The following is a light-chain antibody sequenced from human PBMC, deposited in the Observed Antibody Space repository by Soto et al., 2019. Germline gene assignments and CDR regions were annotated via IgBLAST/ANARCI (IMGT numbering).Light chain of an antibody. J-gene: IGLJ1*01. CDR3: SSYTSSSTYV. CDR2: DVS. CDR1: SSDVGGYNY. Sequence: QSALTQPASVSGSPGQSITISCTGTSSDVGGYNYVSWYQQRPGKAPKLMIYDVSNRPSGVSNRFSGSKSGNTASLTISGLQAGDEADYYCSSYTSSSTYVFGTGTKVTVL. V-gene: IGLV2-14*01.